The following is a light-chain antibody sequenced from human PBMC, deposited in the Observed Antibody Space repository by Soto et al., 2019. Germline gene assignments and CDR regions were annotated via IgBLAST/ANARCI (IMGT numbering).Light chain of an antibody. CDR1: QSISTW. J-gene: IGKJ1*01. CDR2: EAS. Sequence: DIQMTQSPSTLSASVGDRVTITCRASQSISTWLAWYQQKPWKAPKLLIYEASSLEGGVPSRFSGSGSGTEFTLTISSLQPDDSEPYYCQQYNYYPWTFGQGTKVEIK. V-gene: IGKV1-5*03. CDR3: QQYNYYPWT.